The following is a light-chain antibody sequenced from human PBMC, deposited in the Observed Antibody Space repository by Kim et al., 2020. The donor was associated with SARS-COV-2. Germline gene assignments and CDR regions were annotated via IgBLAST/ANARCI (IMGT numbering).Light chain of an antibody. Sequence: GPFDTSSYAGTSGNVGGYNYVSWYQQHPGKAPKLMIYEVSQRPSGVPDRFSGSKSGSTASLTVSGLQAEDEADYYCSSYAGSNNLVFGGGTQLTVL. V-gene: IGLV2-8*01. CDR2: EVS. CDR3: SSYAGSNNLV. J-gene: IGLJ2*01. CDR1: SGNVGGYNY.